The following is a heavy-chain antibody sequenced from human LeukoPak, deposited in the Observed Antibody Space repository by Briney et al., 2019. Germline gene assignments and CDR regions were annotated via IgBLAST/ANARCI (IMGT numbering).Heavy chain of an antibody. J-gene: IGHJ4*02. Sequence: SETLSLTCAVYGGSFSGYYWSWIRQPPGKGLERIGEINHSGSTNYNPSLKSRVTISVDTSKNQFSLRLSSVTAADTAVYYCGRGLRGYYYFDYWGEGTLVTVSS. D-gene: IGHD3-22*01. V-gene: IGHV4-34*01. CDR3: GRGLRGYYYFDY. CDR1: GGSFSGYY. CDR2: INHSGST.